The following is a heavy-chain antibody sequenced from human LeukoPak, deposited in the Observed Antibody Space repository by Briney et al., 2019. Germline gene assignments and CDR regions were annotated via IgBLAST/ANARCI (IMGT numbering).Heavy chain of an antibody. CDR2: IGAYNDNT. CDR3: ARVYVRGWYSAAY. D-gene: IGHD6-19*01. V-gene: IGHV1-18*04. CDR1: GYAFTIYS. J-gene: IGHJ4*02. Sequence: ASVNLSCKASGYAFTIYSISWGRQVPGQGLEWMGLIGAYNDNTNYAQKPQGRVTMTTDTSTSTAYMELRRLRSADTAVYCYARVYVRGWYSAAYWGQGTLVTVSS.